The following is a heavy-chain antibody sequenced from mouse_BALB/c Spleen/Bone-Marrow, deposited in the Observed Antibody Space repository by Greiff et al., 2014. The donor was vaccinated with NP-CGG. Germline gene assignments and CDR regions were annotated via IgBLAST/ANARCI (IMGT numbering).Heavy chain of an antibody. CDR3: ARHQRYYAMDY. CDR1: GFTFSSYG. J-gene: IGHJ4*01. V-gene: IGHV5-6*01. CDR2: ISSGGSNT. Sequence: VQLKESGGDLVKPGGSLKLSCAASGFTFSSYGMSWGRQTPDKRLEWVATISSGGSNTYYPDSVKGRFTISRDNAKNTLYLQMSNLKSEDTAMYYCARHQRYYAMDYWGQGTSVTVSS.